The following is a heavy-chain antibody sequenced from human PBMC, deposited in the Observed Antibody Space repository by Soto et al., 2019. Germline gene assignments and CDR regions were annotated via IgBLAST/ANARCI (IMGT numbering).Heavy chain of an antibody. CDR2: IYYSGST. J-gene: IGHJ3*02. D-gene: IGHD3-3*01. V-gene: IGHV4-39*01. Sequence: SETLSLTCTVSGGSISSSSYYWGWIRQPPGKGLEWIGSIYYSGSTYYNPSLKSRVTISVDTSKNQFSLKLSSVTAADTAVYYCATGRGGFWSGYYTGLYAFDIWGQGTMVTVSS. CDR1: GGSISSSSYY. CDR3: ATGRGGFWSGYYTGLYAFDI.